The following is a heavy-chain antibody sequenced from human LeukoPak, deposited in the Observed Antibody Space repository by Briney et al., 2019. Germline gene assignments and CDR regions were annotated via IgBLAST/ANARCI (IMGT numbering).Heavy chain of an antibody. D-gene: IGHD1-26*01. CDR1: GYTFTNFG. V-gene: IGHV1-18*01. Sequence: ASVKVSCKASGYTFTNFGFSWVRQAPGQGLEWMGWISTSSGNTDYAPKFQARVTMTTDTSSTTAYMEVRSLRSDDAAVYYCSRDLGFGGSYRFDHWGQGTLVTVSS. CDR3: SRDLGFGGSYRFDH. CDR2: ISTSSGNT. J-gene: IGHJ5*02.